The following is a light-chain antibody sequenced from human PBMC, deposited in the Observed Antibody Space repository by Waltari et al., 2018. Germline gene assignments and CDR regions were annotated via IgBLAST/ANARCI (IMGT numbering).Light chain of an antibody. CDR2: DDS. J-gene: IGLJ2*01. V-gene: IGLV3-21*01. Sequence: SSVLTQPPSVSLAPGKTARITCGGNNIGVKSVHWYQQKPGQAPALVIYDDSDRPSGIPERFSGSNSGNMATLTISRVEAGDEADYYCQVWDSTTEHIVFGGGTKLTVL. CDR3: QVWDSTTEHIV. CDR1: NIGVKS.